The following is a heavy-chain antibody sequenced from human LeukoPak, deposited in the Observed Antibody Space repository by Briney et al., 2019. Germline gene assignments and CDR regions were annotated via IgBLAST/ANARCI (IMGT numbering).Heavy chain of an antibody. CDR1: GYSISSGYY. CDR3: ATSVRTTGNFAY. CDR2: IYHSGST. D-gene: IGHD4-17*01. V-gene: IGHV4-38-2*01. J-gene: IGHJ4*02. Sequence: PSETLSLTCAVSGYSISSGYYWGWIRQPPGKGLEWIGSIYHSGSTYYNPSLKSRVTISVDTSKNQFSLKLSSVTAANTAVYYCATSVRTTGNFAYWGQGTLVTVSS.